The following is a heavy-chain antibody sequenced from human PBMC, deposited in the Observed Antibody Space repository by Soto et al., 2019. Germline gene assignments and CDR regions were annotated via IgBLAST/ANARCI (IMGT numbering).Heavy chain of an antibody. J-gene: IGHJ6*02. V-gene: IGHV1-2*04. Sequence: ASVKVSCKASGYTFTGYYMHWVRQAPGQGLEWMGWINPNSGGTNYAQKFRGWVTMTRDTSISTAYMELSRLRSDDTAVYYCARTPRNRGPSSDNYYYYGMDVWGQGTTVTVSS. D-gene: IGHD2-2*01. CDR3: ARTPRNRGPSSDNYYYYGMDV. CDR2: INPNSGGT. CDR1: GYTFTGYY.